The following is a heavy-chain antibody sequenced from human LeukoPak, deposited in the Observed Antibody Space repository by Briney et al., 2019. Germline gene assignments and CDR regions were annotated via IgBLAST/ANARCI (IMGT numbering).Heavy chain of an antibody. CDR3: ARGGSGNWNAPFDY. J-gene: IGHJ4*02. D-gene: IGHD1-1*01. CDR1: GITFNSYT. Sequence: TGGSLRLSCAASGITFNSYTMNWVRQAPGKGLEWVSSISSSSSYIYYAASVKGRFTISRDNAKNSLYLQMNSLRAEDTAVYYCARGGSGNWNAPFDYWGQGTLVTVSS. V-gene: IGHV3-21*01. CDR2: ISSSSSYI.